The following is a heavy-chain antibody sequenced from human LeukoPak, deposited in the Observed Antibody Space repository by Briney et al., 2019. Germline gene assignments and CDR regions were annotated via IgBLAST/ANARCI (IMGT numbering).Heavy chain of an antibody. CDR1: GYTFTSYY. CDR2: INPSGGST. D-gene: IGHD3-3*01. V-gene: IGHV1-46*01. J-gene: IGHJ4*02. CDR3: ARDPPYYDFWSGPGYYFDY. Sequence: ASVKVSCKASGYTFTSYYMHLVRQAPGQGLEWMGIINPSGGSTSYAQKFQGRVTMTRDTSTSTVYMELSSLRSEDTAVYYCARDPPYYDFWSGPGYYFDYWGQGTLVTVSS.